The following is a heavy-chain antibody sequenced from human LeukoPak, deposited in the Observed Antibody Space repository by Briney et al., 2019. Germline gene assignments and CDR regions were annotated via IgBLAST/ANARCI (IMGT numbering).Heavy chain of an antibody. J-gene: IGHJ4*02. V-gene: IGHV1-46*01. D-gene: IGHD3-22*01. Sequence: ASVKVSCKASGYTFTNYYMHWVRQAPGQGLEWMGIINPSGGSTSYAQKFQGRVTMTRDTSTSTVYMELSSLRSEDTAVYYCAKESPYDSSSPRKYYFDYWGQGTPVTVSS. CDR2: INPSGGST. CDR3: AKESPYDSSSPRKYYFDY. CDR1: GYTFTNYY.